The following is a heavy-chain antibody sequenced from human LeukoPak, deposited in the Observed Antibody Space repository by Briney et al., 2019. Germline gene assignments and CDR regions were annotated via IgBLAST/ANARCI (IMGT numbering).Heavy chain of an antibody. CDR2: ISYDGSNT. CDR1: GFTFRNYG. CDR3: ARGPLTEVAGTTWDS. Sequence: GRSLRLSCAASGFTFRNYGMHWVRQAPGKGLEWVAVISYDGSNTYYADSVKGRFTISRDNSKNTLYLQMNSLRAEDTAVYFCARGPLTEVAGTTWDSWGRGTLVTVSS. V-gene: IGHV3-30*03. J-gene: IGHJ4*02. D-gene: IGHD6-19*01.